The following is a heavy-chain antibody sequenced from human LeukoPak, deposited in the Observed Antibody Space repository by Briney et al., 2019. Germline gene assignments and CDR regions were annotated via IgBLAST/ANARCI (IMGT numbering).Heavy chain of an antibody. Sequence: GGSLRLSCAASGFTFSTYWMHWVRQAPGKGLVWVSRINNEGSGTGYADSVKGRFTISRDNAKNSLYLQMNSLRAEDTAVYYCARGRYYYGSGSYSFDYWGQGTLVTVSS. CDR3: ARGRYYYGSGSYSFDY. D-gene: IGHD3-10*01. V-gene: IGHV3-74*01. J-gene: IGHJ4*02. CDR2: INNEGSGT. CDR1: GFTFSTYW.